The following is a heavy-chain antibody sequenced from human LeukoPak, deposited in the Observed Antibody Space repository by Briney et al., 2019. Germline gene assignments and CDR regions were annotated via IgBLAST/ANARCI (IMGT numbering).Heavy chain of an antibody. CDR1: GFTFSRYG. CDR3: AKSGGWGSDY. J-gene: IGHJ4*02. Sequence: GGSLRLSCAASGFTFSRYGMHWVREAPGKGLEWVAVIWYDGSNKYYADSVKGRFTISRDNSKNTLYLQMNSLRAEDTAVYYCAKSGGWGSDYWGQGTLVTVSS. D-gene: IGHD2-15*01. CDR2: IWYDGSNK. V-gene: IGHV3-33*06.